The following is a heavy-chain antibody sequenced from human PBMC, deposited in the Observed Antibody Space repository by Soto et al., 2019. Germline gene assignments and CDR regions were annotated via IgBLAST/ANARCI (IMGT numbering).Heavy chain of an antibody. D-gene: IGHD3-9*01. V-gene: IGHV3-30-3*01. J-gene: IGHJ6*02. CDR1: GFTFSSYA. CDR3: GRLDDYDIVTGYSKYYYGMDV. CDR2: ISYDGSNK. Sequence: QVQLVESGGGVVQPARSLRLSCAASGFTFSSYAMHWVRQAPGKGLEWVAVISYDGSNKYYADSVKGRFTIARDNSQNKLYRKMNSRRAEAKAVYYCGRLDDYDIVTGYSKYYYGMDVWGQGTTVTVSS.